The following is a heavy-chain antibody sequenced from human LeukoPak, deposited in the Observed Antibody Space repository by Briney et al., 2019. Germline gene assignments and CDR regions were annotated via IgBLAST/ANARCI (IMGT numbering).Heavy chain of an antibody. CDR3: AHSSCGGDCKRTYDYYEMEV. J-gene: IGHJ6*02. V-gene: IGHV2-5*02. CDR1: GFSLRTTGVG. D-gene: IGHD2-21*02. CDR2: IYWDVDK. Sequence: ESGPTLVKPTQTLTLTCSFSGFSLRTTGVGVGWIRQPPGKALEWLSLIYWDVDKSYSTYLKSRSTFTQVTPKNQVVLTMTNMDPEDTGTYYCAHSSCGGDCKRTYDYYEMEVCGQGTTVTVSS.